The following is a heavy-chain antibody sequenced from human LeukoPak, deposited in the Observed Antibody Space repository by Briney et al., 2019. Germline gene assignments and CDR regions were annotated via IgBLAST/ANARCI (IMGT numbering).Heavy chain of an antibody. CDR3: ARDSGGYCSGGTCYSGTFDI. J-gene: IGHJ3*02. CDR2: IYYSGST. CDR1: GGSISSYY. Sequence: SETLSLTCTVSGGSISSYYWNWIRQPPGKGLEWIGNIYYSGSTNYNPSLRSRVTMSVDTSKNQFSLKLSSVTAADTAVYYCARDSGGYCSGGTCYSGTFDIWGQGTMVTVSS. V-gene: IGHV4-59*12. D-gene: IGHD2-15*01.